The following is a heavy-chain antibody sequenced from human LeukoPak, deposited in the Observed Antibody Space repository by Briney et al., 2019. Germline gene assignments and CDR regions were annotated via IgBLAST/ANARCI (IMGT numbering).Heavy chain of an antibody. CDR2: ISSSSSYI. CDR3: ARNLAAGQPGDY. CDR1: GFTFSSYS. D-gene: IGHD6-13*01. V-gene: IGHV3-21*01. J-gene: IGHJ4*02. Sequence: GGSLRLSCAASGFTFSSYSMNWVRQAPGKGLEWVSSISSSSSYIYYADSVKGRFTISRDNAKNSLYLQMNSLRAEDTAVYYCARNLAAGQPGDYWGQGTLVTVSS.